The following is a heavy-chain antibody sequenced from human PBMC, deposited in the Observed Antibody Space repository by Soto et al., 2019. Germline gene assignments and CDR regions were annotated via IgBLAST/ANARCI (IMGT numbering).Heavy chain of an antibody. D-gene: IGHD3-10*01. Sequence: ASVKVSCKVSGYTLTELSMHWVRQAPGKGLEWMGGFDPEDGETIYAQKFQGRVTMTEDTSTDTAYMELSSLRSEDTAVYYCATVRACVAGSGAKARHNWLDPWGQGTLVTASS. CDR2: FDPEDGET. CDR1: GYTLTELS. J-gene: IGHJ5*02. V-gene: IGHV1-24*01. CDR3: ATVRACVAGSGAKARHNWLDP.